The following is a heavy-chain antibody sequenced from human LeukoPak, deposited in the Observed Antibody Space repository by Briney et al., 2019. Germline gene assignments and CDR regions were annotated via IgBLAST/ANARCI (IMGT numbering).Heavy chain of an antibody. CDR3: ARGPSGYHFDY. CDR2: IYTSGST. CDR1: GGSISSGSYY. Sequence: SETLSLTCTVPGGSISSGSYYWSWIRQPAGKGLEWIGRIYTSGSTNYNPSLKSRVTISVDTSKNQFSLKLSSVTAADTAVYYCARGPSGYHFDYWGQGTLVTVSS. V-gene: IGHV4-61*02. J-gene: IGHJ4*02. D-gene: IGHD3-22*01.